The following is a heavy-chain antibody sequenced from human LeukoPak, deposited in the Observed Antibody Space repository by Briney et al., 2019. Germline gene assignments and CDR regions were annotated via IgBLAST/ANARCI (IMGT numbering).Heavy chain of an antibody. Sequence: GGSLRLSCAASGFSFSSYGMSWVRQAPGKGLEWVSSISGHGGVTYYADSVKGRVTISRDNSNNTLHLQMNSLRVEDTAVYFCARGGTEIYYYHYGMDVWGQGTTVTVSS. CDR1: GFSFSSYG. D-gene: IGHD5-12*01. J-gene: IGHJ6*02. CDR3: ARGGTEIYYYHYGMDV. CDR2: ISGHGGVT. V-gene: IGHV3-23*01.